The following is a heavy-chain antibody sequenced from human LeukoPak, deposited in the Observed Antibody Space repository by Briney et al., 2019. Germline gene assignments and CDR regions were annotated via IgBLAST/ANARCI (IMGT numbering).Heavy chain of an antibody. D-gene: IGHD6-19*01. CDR1: GFIFSNYG. J-gene: IGHJ4*02. CDR3: ANLAVAGPVDY. Sequence: GGSLRLSCAASGFIFSNYGMHWLRQAPGKGLEWVAVIWYDGSNKYYADSVKGRFTISRDNSKNTLYLQMNSLRAEDTAVYYRANLAVAGPVDYWGQGTLVTVSS. V-gene: IGHV3-33*06. CDR2: IWYDGSNK.